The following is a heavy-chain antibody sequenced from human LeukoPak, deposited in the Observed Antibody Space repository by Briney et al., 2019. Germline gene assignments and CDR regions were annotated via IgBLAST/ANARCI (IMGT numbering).Heavy chain of an antibody. CDR3: ARKGGLVGRAAGFWVRFDP. V-gene: IGHV3-74*01. D-gene: IGHD2-2*01. J-gene: IGHJ5*02. CDR2: INSDGSST. CDR1: GFTFSSYW. Sequence: GGSLRLSCAASGFTFSSYWMHWVRHAPGKGLVWVSCINSDGSSTSYADSVKGRFTTSRDNAKNTLYLQMNRLRAEDTAVYYCARKGGLVGRAAGFWVRFDPWGQGTLVTVSS.